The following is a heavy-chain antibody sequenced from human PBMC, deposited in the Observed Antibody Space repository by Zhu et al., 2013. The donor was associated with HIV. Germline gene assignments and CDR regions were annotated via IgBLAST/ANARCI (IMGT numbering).Heavy chain of an antibody. D-gene: IGHD6-6*01. CDR1: GGTFSSYA. V-gene: IGHV1-18*01. CDR2: ISAYNGNT. Sequence: QVQLVQSGAEVKKPGSSVKVSCKASGGTFSSYAISWVRQAPGQGLEWMGWISAYNGNTNYAQKLQGRVTMTTDTSTSTAYMELRSLRSDDTAVYYCARDWIAARPGGYWGQGTLVTVSS. J-gene: IGHJ4*02. CDR3: ARDWIAARPGGY.